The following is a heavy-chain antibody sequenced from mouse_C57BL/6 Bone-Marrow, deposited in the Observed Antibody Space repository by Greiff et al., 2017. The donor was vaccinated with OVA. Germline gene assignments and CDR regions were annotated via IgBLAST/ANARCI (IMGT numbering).Heavy chain of an antibody. CDR1: GFNIKDYY. D-gene: IGHD3-2*01. J-gene: IGHJ3*01. V-gene: IGHV14-2*01. CDR2: IDPEDGET. CDR3: ARRHLDSSGYGVAY. Sequence: VQLQQSGAELVKPGASVKLSCTASGFNIKDYYMHWVKQRTEQGLEWIGRIDPEDGETKYAPNFQGKATITADTSSNTAYLQRSSLTSEDTSVYYCARRHLDSSGYGVAYWGQGTLVTVSA.